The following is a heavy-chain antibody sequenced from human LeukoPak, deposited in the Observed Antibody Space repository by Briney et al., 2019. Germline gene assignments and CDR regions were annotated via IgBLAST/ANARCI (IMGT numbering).Heavy chain of an antibody. D-gene: IGHD6-19*01. CDR3: APSWGSSGWYSWFDP. Sequence: ASVKVPCKVSGYTLTELSMHWVRQAPGEGLEWMGGFDPEDGETIYAQKFQGRVTMTGDTSTDTAYMEVSSLRSEDTAVYYCAPSWGSSGWYSWFDPWGQGTLVTVSS. CDR1: GYTLTELS. CDR2: FDPEDGET. J-gene: IGHJ5*02. V-gene: IGHV1-24*01.